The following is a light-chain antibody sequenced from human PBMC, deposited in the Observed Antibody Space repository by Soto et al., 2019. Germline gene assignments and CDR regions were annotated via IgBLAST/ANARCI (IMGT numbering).Light chain of an antibody. Sequence: QTLLTQPPSGSGAPAQRGTISCTGSGSNIGAGYDVHGYQQLPGTAPTLLIFANIIRPSGVPDRVSGSKSRTSACLACAGPRAQDEVDYYCESYDSSPRGYVSGTGPKVTAL. CDR2: ANI. J-gene: IGLJ1*01. CDR1: GSNIGAGYD. CDR3: ESYDSSPRGYV. V-gene: IGLV1-40*01.